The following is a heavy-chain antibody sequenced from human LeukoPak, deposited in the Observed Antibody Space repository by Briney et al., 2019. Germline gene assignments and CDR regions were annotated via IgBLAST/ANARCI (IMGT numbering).Heavy chain of an antibody. D-gene: IGHD3-10*01. CDR1: GYTFTTYG. V-gene: IGHV1-18*01. CDR3: ARVVRGDNNWFDP. CDR2: ISAYNGNT. Sequence: GASVKVSCKASGYTFTTYGITWVRQAPGQGLEWKGWISAYNGNTNYAQKLQGRVSMTTDTSTSTAYVELRSLRSDDTAVYYCARVVRGDNNWFDPWGQGTLVTVSS. J-gene: IGHJ5*02.